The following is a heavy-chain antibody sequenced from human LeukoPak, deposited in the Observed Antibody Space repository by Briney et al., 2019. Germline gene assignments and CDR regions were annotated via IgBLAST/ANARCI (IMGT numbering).Heavy chain of an antibody. D-gene: IGHD3-9*01. Sequence: SETLSLACAVYGGSFSGYYWSWIRQPPGKGLEWIGEINHSGSTNYSPSLKSRVTISVDTSKNQFSLKLSSVTAADTAVYYCARGRVLRYFDSIGYSYGSRRNDFDYWGQGTLVTVSS. J-gene: IGHJ4*02. CDR3: ARGRVLRYFDSIGYSYGSRRNDFDY. V-gene: IGHV4-34*01. CDR2: INHSGST. CDR1: GGSFSGYY.